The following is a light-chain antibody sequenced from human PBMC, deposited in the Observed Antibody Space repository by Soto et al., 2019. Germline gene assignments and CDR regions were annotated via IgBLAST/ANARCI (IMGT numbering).Light chain of an antibody. V-gene: IGKV3-20*01. CDR2: GAS. CDR3: QQYGNSPLT. CDR1: QSVNSEY. Sequence: EIVLTQSPGTLSLSPRERATLSCRASQSVNSEYLAWYQQKPGQAPRLLIYGASIRATGIPDRFSGSGSGTDFPLSISRLEPEDFASYYCQQYGNSPLTFGQGTRLEI. J-gene: IGKJ5*01.